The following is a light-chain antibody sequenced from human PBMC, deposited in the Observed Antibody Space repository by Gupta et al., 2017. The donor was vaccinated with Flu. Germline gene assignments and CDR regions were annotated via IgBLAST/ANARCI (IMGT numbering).Light chain of an antibody. J-gene: IGKJ1*01. Sequence: ASIDCRATIECLDSDNIRNYLAWYQQKPRRPPKLLIFGASTLRSGVPSRFSGSRSGTEFTVTISSLQPADFAVYYCQQNYNTPIIFGQGTKVEIK. V-gene: IGKV4-1*01. CDR1: IECLDSDNIRNY. CDR2: GAS. CDR3: QQNYNTPII.